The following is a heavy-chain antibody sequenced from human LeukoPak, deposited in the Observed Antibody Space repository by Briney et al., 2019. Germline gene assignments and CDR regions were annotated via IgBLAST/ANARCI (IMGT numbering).Heavy chain of an antibody. Sequence: SETLSLTCAVYGGSFSGYYWSWIRQPPGKGLEWIGEINHSGSTNYNPSLKSRVTISVDTSKNQFSLKLSSVTAADTAVYYCARDLGRDGSGWYPYHDYWGQGTRVTVSS. CDR2: INHSGST. J-gene: IGHJ4*02. D-gene: IGHD6-19*01. CDR1: GGSFSGYY. V-gene: IGHV4-34*01. CDR3: ARDLGRDGSGWYPYHDY.